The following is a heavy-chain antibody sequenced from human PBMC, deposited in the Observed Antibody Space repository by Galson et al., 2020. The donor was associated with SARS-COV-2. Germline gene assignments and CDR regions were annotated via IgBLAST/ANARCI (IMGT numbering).Heavy chain of an antibody. CDR1: GFTFSSYG. J-gene: IGHJ5*02. D-gene: IGHD3-22*01. CDR3: AKDDSSGYSTSCFDP. V-gene: IGHV3-30*18. Sequence: GESLKISCAASGFTFSSYGMHWVRQAPGKGLEWVAVISYDGSNKYYADSVKGRFTISRDNSKNTLYLQMNSLRAEDTAVYYCAKDDSSGYSTSCFDPWGQGTLVTVSS. CDR2: ISYDGSNK.